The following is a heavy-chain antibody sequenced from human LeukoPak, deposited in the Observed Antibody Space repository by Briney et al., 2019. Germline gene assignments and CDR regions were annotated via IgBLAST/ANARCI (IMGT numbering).Heavy chain of an antibody. V-gene: IGHV4-34*01. CDR1: GVSFTVYN. D-gene: IGHD6-19*01. CDR3: ARGQGSC. Sequence: PSETLSLTCALYGVSFTVYNSSASPHPPGKGLEWIGEINHSGSTNYNPSLKSRVTISVDTSKNQFSLKLSSVTAADTAVYYCARGQGSCWGQGTLVTVSS. J-gene: IGHJ4*02. CDR2: INHSGST.